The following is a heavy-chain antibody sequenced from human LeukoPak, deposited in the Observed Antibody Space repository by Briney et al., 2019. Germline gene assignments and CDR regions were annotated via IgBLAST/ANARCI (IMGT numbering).Heavy chain of an antibody. V-gene: IGHV1-8*03. CDR1: GYTFTGYY. J-gene: IGHJ5*02. Sequence: ASVKVSCKASGYTFTGYYIHWVRQAPGQGLEWVGWMNPNSGNTGYAQKFQGRVTITRNTSITTAYLELSSLRSEDTAVYYCARCRGASCAWFDPWGQGTLVTVSS. D-gene: IGHD2-15*01. CDR3: ARCRGASCAWFDP. CDR2: MNPNSGNT.